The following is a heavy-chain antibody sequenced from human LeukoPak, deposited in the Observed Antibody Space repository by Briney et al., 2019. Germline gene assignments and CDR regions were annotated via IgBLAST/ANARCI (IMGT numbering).Heavy chain of an antibody. CDR1: GFTISSYW. V-gene: IGHV3-74*01. J-gene: IGHJ4*02. D-gene: IGHD2-15*01. CDR2: INSDGIST. Sequence: GGSLRLSCAASGFTISSYWMHWVRQAPGKGLVWVSRINSDGISTSYADSVKGRFTISRDNAKNTLYLQMNSLRAEDTAVYYCARRYCSGGSCYLDYWGQGTLVTVSS. CDR3: ARRYCSGGSCYLDY.